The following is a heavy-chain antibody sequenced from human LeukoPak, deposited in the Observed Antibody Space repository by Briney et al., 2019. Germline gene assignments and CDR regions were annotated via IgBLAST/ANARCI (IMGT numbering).Heavy chain of an antibody. CDR3: ARGSVLSMVRGVIYSR. CDR1: GGSFSGYY. CDR2: INHSGST. Sequence: SETLSLTCAVYGGSFSGYYWSWIRQPPGKGLEWIGEINHSGSTNYNPSLKSRVTISVDTSKNQFSLKLSSVTAADTAVYYCARGSVLSMVRGVIYSRWGQGTLVTVSS. J-gene: IGHJ4*02. D-gene: IGHD3-10*01. V-gene: IGHV4-34*01.